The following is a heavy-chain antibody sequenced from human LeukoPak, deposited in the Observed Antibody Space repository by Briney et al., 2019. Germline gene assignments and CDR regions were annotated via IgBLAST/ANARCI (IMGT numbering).Heavy chain of an antibody. CDR1: GFTFSSYW. CDR3: AKEPPRRGVYSSGSTHNNNWFDP. V-gene: IGHV3-74*01. D-gene: IGHD6-19*01. Sequence: GGSLRLSCAASGFTFSSYWMHWVRQAPGKGLVWVSRINSDGSSTSYADSVKGRFTISRDNAKNTLYLQMNSLRAEDTAVYYCAKEPPRRGVYSSGSTHNNNWFDPWGQGTLVTVSS. J-gene: IGHJ5*02. CDR2: INSDGSST.